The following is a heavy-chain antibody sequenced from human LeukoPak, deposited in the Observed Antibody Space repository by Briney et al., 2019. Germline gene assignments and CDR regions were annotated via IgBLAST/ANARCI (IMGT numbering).Heavy chain of an antibody. CDR3: ARSQGIWFGELLSDYYYYGMDV. Sequence: VASVTVSYKASSYTSTSYGISWVRQAPGHGLEGIGWITAYNGNTNYAQKLQGRVTMTTDTSTSTAYMELRSLRSDDTAVYYCARSQGIWFGELLSDYYYYGMDVWGKGTTVTVSS. CDR2: ITAYNGNT. V-gene: IGHV1-18*04. J-gene: IGHJ6*04. D-gene: IGHD3-10*01. CDR1: SYTSTSYG.